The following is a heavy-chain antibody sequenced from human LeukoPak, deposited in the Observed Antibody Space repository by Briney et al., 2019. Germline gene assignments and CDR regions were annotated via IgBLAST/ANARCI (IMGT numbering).Heavy chain of an antibody. J-gene: IGHJ4*02. V-gene: IGHV1-3*01. CDR1: GYSFTTYG. Sequence: ASVKVSCKASGYSFTTYGMHWVRQAPGQRLEWMGWINAANDNTKSPQKFQGRVTITRDTSASTAYMELSSLRPEDTAVYYCAREYYYGSGSYSDCWGQGILVTVSS. CDR3: AREYYYGSGSYSDC. CDR2: INAANDNT. D-gene: IGHD3-10*01.